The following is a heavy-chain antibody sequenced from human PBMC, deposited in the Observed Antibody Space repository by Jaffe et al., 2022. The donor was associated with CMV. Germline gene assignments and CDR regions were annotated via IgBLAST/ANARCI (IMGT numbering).Heavy chain of an antibody. CDR3: ARLRGVSGGYFYDGMDV. CDR2: IYPRDSDT. J-gene: IGHJ6*02. Sequence: EVQLVQSGVEVKKPGESLKISCKGSGYSFTNYWIAWVRQMPGKGLEWMGIIYPRDSDTRYSPSFQGQVTISADKSINTAYLQWSSLKASDTAVYYCARLRGVSGGYFYDGMDVWGQGTTVTVSS. V-gene: IGHV5-51*01. CDR1: GYSFTNYW. D-gene: IGHD6-19*01.